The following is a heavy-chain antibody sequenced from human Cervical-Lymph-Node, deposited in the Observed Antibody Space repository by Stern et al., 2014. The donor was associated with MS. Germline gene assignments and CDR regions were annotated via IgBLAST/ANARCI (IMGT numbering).Heavy chain of an antibody. CDR2: IHWDGEK. CDR3: ARRRVVESGSGWHFDY. J-gene: IGHJ4*02. CDR1: GFSLNTNGVG. V-gene: IGHV2-5*02. D-gene: IGHD6-19*01. Sequence: QVTLKESGPTMVKPTQTLTLTCTFSGFSLNTNGVGVGWIRQPPGKALEWLARIHWDGEKRYRPTLKSSLTITKDTSKNQVVFTMTNMDPVDTATYFCARRRVVESGSGWHFDYWGQGTLVTVTS.